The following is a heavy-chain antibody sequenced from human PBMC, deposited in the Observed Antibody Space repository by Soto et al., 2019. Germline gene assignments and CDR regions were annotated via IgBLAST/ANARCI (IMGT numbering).Heavy chain of an antibody. Sequence: TGGSLRLSCAASGFKFSNYAMSWVRQAPGKGLEWVSLISATGGGTYYADSVKGRFTISRDNSHNTLYLQVHSVTAEDTAVYYCAKDRRAGGNSAFYFDFWGQGAQVTVSS. V-gene: IGHV3-23*01. J-gene: IGHJ4*02. CDR3: AKDRRAGGNSAFYFDF. CDR1: GFKFSNYA. CDR2: ISATGGGT. D-gene: IGHD3-16*01.